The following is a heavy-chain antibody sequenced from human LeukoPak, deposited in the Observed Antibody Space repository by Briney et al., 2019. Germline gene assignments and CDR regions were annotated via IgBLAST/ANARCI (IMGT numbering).Heavy chain of an antibody. V-gene: IGHV3-21*01. J-gene: IGHJ6*03. Sequence: PGGSLRVSCADSGFTFSNYNMNWVRQAPGKAMEWVSSITSSGTYTFYADSVKGRFTISRDNAKNSLYLQMDSLGPEDTAVYYCARDPYSGNYGTYYYYYMDVWGKGTTVTISS. CDR3: ARDPYSGNYGTYYYYYMDV. CDR1: GFTFSNYN. CDR2: ITSSGTYT. D-gene: IGHD1-26*01.